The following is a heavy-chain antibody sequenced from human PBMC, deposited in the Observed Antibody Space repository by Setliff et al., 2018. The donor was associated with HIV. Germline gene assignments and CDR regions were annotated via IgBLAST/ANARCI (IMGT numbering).Heavy chain of an antibody. J-gene: IGHJ3*01. V-gene: IGHV4-4*07. CDR3: ARDRIEVVVDGPHDVFDV. CDR1: GDSIGYYY. CDR2: IHTSGST. D-gene: IGHD2-15*01. Sequence: ASETLSLTCTVSGDSIGYYYWSWIRQPAGRGLERMGRIHTSGSTNYNPSLTSRVTLSVDTSKNQFFLKLTSLSAADTAVYYCARDRIEVVVDGPHDVFDVWGRGTTVTVSS.